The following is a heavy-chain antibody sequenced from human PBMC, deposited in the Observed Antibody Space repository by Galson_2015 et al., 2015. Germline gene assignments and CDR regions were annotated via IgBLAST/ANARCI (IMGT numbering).Heavy chain of an antibody. Sequence: LSLTCTVSGGSISSYYWSWIRQPPGKGLEWIGYIYYSGSTNYNPSLKSRVTISVDTSKNQFSLKLSSVTAADTAVYYCARHAAAAGTAGYYYYYTDVSGTGTTVTVSS. J-gene: IGHJ6*03. CDR1: GGSISSYY. CDR2: IYYSGST. CDR3: ARHAAAAGTAGYYYYYTDV. V-gene: IGHV4-59*01. D-gene: IGHD6-13*01.